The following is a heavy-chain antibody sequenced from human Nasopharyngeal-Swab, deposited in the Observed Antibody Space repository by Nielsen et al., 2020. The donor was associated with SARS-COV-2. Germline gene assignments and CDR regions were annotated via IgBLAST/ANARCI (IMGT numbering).Heavy chain of an antibody. CDR2: IYPGDSDT. V-gene: IGHV5-51*01. CDR3: ARQRSSSLRKNWLDP. J-gene: IGHJ5*02. Sequence: GGSLRLSCKGSGYSFTSYWIGWVRQMPGKGLEWMGIIYPGDSDTRYSPPFQGQVTISADKSISTAYLQWSSLEASDTAMYYCARQRSSSLRKNWLDPWGQGTLVTVSS. CDR1: GYSFTSYW. D-gene: IGHD6-13*01.